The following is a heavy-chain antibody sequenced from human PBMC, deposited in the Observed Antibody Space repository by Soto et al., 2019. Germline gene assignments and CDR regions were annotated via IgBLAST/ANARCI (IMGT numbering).Heavy chain of an antibody. Sequence: GGSLRLSCAASGFTFSSYSMNWVRQAPGKGLEWVSSISSSSSYIYYADSVKGRFTISRDNAKNSLYLQMNSLRAEDTAVYYCARDGWYSGSYFAFDIWGQGTMVTVSS. D-gene: IGHD1-26*01. V-gene: IGHV3-21*01. J-gene: IGHJ3*02. CDR3: ARDGWYSGSYFAFDI. CDR1: GFTFSSYS. CDR2: ISSSSSYI.